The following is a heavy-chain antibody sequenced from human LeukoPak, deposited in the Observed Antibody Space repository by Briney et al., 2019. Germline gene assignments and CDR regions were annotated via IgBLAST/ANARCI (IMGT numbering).Heavy chain of an antibody. CDR1: GYTFTGYY. V-gene: IGHV1-2*02. CDR3: ARVGPTYYYDSSGYYYGY. J-gene: IGHJ4*02. CDR2: INPNSGGT. D-gene: IGHD3-22*01. Sequence: ASVKVSCKASGYTFTGYYMHWVRQAPGQGLEWMGWINPNSGGTNYAQKFQGRVIMTRDTSISTAYMELSRLRSDDTAVYYCARVGPTYYYDSSGYYYGYWGQGTLVTVSS.